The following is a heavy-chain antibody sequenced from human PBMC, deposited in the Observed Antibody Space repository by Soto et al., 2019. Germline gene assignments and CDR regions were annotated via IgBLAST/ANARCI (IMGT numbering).Heavy chain of an antibody. D-gene: IGHD2-8*01. CDR1: GGSISSGGYS. CDR3: ARAMVPDAFDI. CDR2: IYHSGST. Sequence: SETLSLTCAVSGGSISSGGYSWSWIRQPPGKGLEWIGYIYHSGSTYYNPSLKSRVTISIDRSKNQFSLKLSSVTAADTAVYYCARAMVPDAFDIWGQGTMVTVSS. J-gene: IGHJ3*02. V-gene: IGHV4-30-2*01.